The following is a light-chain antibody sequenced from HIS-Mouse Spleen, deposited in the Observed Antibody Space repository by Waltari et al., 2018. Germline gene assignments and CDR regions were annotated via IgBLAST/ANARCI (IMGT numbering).Light chain of an antibody. CDR2: GAS. V-gene: IGKV3-20*01. CDR3: QQYGSSFT. CDR1: QSVSSSY. J-gene: IGKJ3*01. Sequence: EIVLTQSPGTLSLSPGERATLSCRASQSVSSSYLAWYQQKTGQAPRLLIYGASSRATGIPDRFSDSGSGTDFTLTISRLEPEDFAVYYCQQYGSSFTFGPGTKVDIK.